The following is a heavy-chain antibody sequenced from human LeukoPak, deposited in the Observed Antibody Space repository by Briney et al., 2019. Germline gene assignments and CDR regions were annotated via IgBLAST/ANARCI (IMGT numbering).Heavy chain of an antibody. D-gene: IGHD6-6*01. V-gene: IGHV4-59*01. CDR3: ARAYSSSSQYYYYYYMDV. Sequence: SETLSLTCTVSGGSISSYYWSWIRQPPGKGLEWIGYIYYSGSTNYNPPLKSRVTISVDTSKNQFSLKLSSVTAADTAVYYCARAYSSSSQYYYYYYMDVWGKGTTVTVSS. CDR2: IYYSGST. J-gene: IGHJ6*03. CDR1: GGSISSYY.